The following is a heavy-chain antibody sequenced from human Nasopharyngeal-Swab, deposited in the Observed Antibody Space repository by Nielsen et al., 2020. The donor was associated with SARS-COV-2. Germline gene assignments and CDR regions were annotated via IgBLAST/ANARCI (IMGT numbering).Heavy chain of an antibody. CDR3: ARAISGYFGKWFDA. Sequence: GESLKISCVTSGFSFHEYSMLWVRQVPGKGLECVAYISGDGGSTHFGAFVEGRFSISRDNSKNSLFLQMNSLRSEDTALYYCARAISGYFGKWFDAWGPGTPVTVSS. V-gene: IGHV3-43*01. D-gene: IGHD3-22*01. CDR1: GFSFHEYS. CDR2: ISGDGGST. J-gene: IGHJ5*02.